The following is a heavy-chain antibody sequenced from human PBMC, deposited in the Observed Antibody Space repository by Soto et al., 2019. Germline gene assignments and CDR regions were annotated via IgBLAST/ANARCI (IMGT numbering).Heavy chain of an antibody. Sequence: SETLSLTCAVYGGSFSGYYWSWIRQPPGKGLEWIGEINHSGSTNYNPSLKSRVTLSVDTAKNQFCLQLRSVTAADPAVSYCARGRCYLLRVRNYFDYWPQGTLVTVSS. V-gene: IGHV4-34*01. CDR1: GGSFSGYY. CDR3: ARGRCYLLRVRNYFDY. J-gene: IGHJ4*02. CDR2: INHSGST. D-gene: IGHD3-16*02.